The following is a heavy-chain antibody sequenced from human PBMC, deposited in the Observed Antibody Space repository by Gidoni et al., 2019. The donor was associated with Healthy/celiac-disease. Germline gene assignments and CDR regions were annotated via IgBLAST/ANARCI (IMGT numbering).Heavy chain of an antibody. CDR3: AGAFFNCGGDCYYYYYYGMDV. V-gene: IGHV1-69*01. CDR2: IIPIFGTA. Sequence: QVQLVQSGAEVKKPGSSVKVSCKAYGGTFRSYAISWVRQAPGQGLEWMGGIIPIFGTANYAQKFQGRVTITADESTSTAYMELSSLRSEDTAVYYCAGAFFNCGGDCYYYYYYGMDVWGQGTTVTVSS. CDR1: GGTFRSYA. J-gene: IGHJ6*02. D-gene: IGHD2-21*02.